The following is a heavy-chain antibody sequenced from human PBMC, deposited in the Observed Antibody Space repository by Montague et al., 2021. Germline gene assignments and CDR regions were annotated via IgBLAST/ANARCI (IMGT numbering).Heavy chain of an antibody. D-gene: IGHD1-26*01. Sequence: SVKVSCKASGYPFMTYGVSWVRQAPGRGLEWMGWISVYTGDTKYAQHLQGRVAITADTPTTTAYMELRSLTSDDTALYFRARAESGILDSWGQGTLVTVSS. J-gene: IGHJ4*02. CDR3: ARAESGILDS. CDR2: ISVYTGDT. V-gene: IGHV1-18*01. CDR1: GYPFMTYG.